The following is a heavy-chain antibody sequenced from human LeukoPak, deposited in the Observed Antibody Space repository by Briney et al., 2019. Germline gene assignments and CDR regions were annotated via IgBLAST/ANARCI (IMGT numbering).Heavy chain of an antibody. Sequence: GASVKVSCKASGYTFTGYYMHWVRQAPGQGLEWMGWINPNSGGTNYAQKFQGRVTMNRDTSISTAYMELSRLRSDDTAVYYCARGPAAVRRNWFDPWGQGTLVTVSS. J-gene: IGHJ5*02. D-gene: IGHD2-2*01. CDR3: ARGPAAVRRNWFDP. CDR1: GYTFTGYY. V-gene: IGHV1-2*02. CDR2: INPNSGGT.